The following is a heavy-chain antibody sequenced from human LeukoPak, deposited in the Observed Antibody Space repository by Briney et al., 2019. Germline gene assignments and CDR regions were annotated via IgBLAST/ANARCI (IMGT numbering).Heavy chain of an antibody. D-gene: IGHD3-10*01. J-gene: IGHJ6*02. CDR3: ARLRGFGELLSLQLYYYGMDV. V-gene: IGHV7-4-1*02. CDR2: INTNTGNP. Sequence: ASVKVSCKASGYTFTSYAMNWVRQAPGQGLEWMGWINTNTGNPTYAQGFTGRFVFSLDTSVSTAYLQISSLKAEDTAVYYCARLRGFGELLSLQLYYYGMDVWGQGTTVTVSS. CDR1: GYTFTSYA.